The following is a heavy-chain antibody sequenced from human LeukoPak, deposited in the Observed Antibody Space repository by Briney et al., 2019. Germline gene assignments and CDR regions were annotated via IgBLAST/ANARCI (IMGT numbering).Heavy chain of an antibody. CDR2: IKQGGSET. D-gene: IGHD2-21*01. J-gene: IGHJ4*02. V-gene: IGHV3-7*01. Sequence: GGSLRLSCAASGFTFSNAWMTWVRLAPGKGLGWVALIKQGGSETYYVDSVRGRFTVSRDNAKNSLYLQMNSLRDEDTAVYHCATYSCTHANCYMFDYWGQGTLVTVSS. CDR1: GFTFSNAW. CDR3: ATYSCTHANCYMFDY.